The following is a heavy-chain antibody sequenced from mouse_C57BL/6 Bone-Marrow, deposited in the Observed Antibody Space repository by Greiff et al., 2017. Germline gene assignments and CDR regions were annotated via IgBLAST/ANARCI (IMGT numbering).Heavy chain of an antibody. V-gene: IGHV5-6*01. Sequence: EVHLVESGGDLVKPGGSLKLSCAASGFTFSSYGMSWVRQTPDKRLEWVATISSGGSYTYYPDSVKGRFTISRDNAKNTLYLQMSSLKSEDTAMDYCARPQSWYFDVGGTGTTVTVSS. CDR3: ARPQSWYFDV. CDR1: GFTFSSYG. J-gene: IGHJ1*03. CDR2: ISSGGSYT.